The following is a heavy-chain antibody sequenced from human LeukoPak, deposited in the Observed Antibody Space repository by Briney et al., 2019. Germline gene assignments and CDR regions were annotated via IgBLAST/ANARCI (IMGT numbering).Heavy chain of an antibody. CDR2: TSSDGSST. CDR1: GFTFSSYW. V-gene: IGHV3-74*01. J-gene: IGHJ3*02. Sequence: VGSLRLSCAASGFTFSSYWMHWVRQAPGKGLVWVSRTSSDGSSTTYADSVKGRFTISRDNAKNTLYLQMNSLRAEDTAVYYCARVLLGTWGAFDIWCQGTMVTVSS. CDR3: ARVLLGTWGAFDI. D-gene: IGHD7-27*01.